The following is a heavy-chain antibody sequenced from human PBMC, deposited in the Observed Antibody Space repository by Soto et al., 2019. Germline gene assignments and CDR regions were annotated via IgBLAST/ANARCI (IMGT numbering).Heavy chain of an antibody. D-gene: IGHD6-19*01. V-gene: IGHV1-46*03. CDR2: INPSGGST. Sequence: GASVKVSCKASGYSSTNYVIIWVRQAPGQGLEWMGIINPSGGSTSYAQKFQGRVTMTRDTSTSTVYMELSSLRSEDTAVYYCAYSSGWSRDHWFDPWGQGTLVTVSS. CDR1: GYSSTNYV. J-gene: IGHJ5*02. CDR3: AYSSGWSRDHWFDP.